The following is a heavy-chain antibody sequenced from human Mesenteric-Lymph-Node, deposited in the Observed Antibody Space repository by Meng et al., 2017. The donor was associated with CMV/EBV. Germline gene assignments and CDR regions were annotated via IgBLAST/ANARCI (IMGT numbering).Heavy chain of an antibody. CDR2: IAHSGST. D-gene: IGHD3-10*02. Sequence: VSGGASSSSNSYTWLRQPPGKGLEWIGEIAHSGSTNYNPSLKSPVTISIDKSTNQFSLKLSSVTTADTAVYYCTKCALNYGPGVFDPWGQGTLVTVSS. V-gene: IGHV4-4*02. CDR3: TKCALNYGPGVFDP. CDR1: GGASSSSNS. J-gene: IGHJ5*02.